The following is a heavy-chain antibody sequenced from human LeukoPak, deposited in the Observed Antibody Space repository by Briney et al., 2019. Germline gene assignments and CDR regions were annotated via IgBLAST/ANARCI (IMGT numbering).Heavy chain of an antibody. CDR3: ARGFSGWYVDRFDY. V-gene: IGHV1-18*01. CDR1: GYTFTSYG. J-gene: IGHJ4*02. Sequence: ASVKVSCKASGYTFTSYGISWVRQAPGQGLEWMGWISAYNGNTNFAQKLQGRVTMTTDTSTSTAYMELRSLRSDDTAVYYCARGFSGWYVDRFDYWGQGTLVTVSS. CDR2: ISAYNGNT. D-gene: IGHD6-19*01.